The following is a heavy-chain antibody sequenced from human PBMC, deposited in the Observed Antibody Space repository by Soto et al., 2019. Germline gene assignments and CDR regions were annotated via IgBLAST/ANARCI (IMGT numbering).Heavy chain of an antibody. Sequence: GGSLRLSCAASGFTFSNAWMSWVRQAPGKGLEWVGRIKSKTDVGTTDYAAPVKGRFTISRDDSKNTLYLQMNSLKTEDTAVYYCTASPYCGGDCYLPDYWGQGTLVTVSS. CDR2: IKSKTDVGTT. D-gene: IGHD2-21*02. V-gene: IGHV3-15*01. CDR3: TASPYCGGDCYLPDY. J-gene: IGHJ4*02. CDR1: GFTFSNAW.